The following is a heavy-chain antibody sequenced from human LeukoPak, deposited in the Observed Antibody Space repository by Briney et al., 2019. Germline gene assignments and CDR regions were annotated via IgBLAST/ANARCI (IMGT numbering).Heavy chain of an antibody. CDR3: ARGFEYSSGWYGDLDC. CDR1: GGSISSHY. Sequence: SETLSLTCTVSGGSISSHYWSWIRQPPGKGLEWIGYIYYRGRGSSEYNPSLKSRVSISVDTSENQFSLKLSSVTAADTAVYYCARGFEYSSGWYGDLDCWGQGTLVTVSS. J-gene: IGHJ4*02. V-gene: IGHV4-59*11. CDR2: IYYRGRGSS. D-gene: IGHD6-19*01.